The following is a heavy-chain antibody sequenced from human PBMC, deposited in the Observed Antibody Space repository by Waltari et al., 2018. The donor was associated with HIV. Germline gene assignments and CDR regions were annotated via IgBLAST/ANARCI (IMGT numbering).Heavy chain of an antibody. D-gene: IGHD3-16*01. Sequence: VESGGDLVNPGGSLTLSCTGSGFIFSDAWMNWVRQVTRRGREWGGRIKTEVDGVATDCAAPVKEKSSIARNDSEKILFMRKGGLKIDDEGTYFCVGGGGGAYSFRVPDAFDIWGQGTPVTVSS. J-gene: IGHJ3*02. CDR1: GFIFSDAW. CDR3: VGGGGGAYSFRVPDAFDI. V-gene: IGHV3-15*07. CDR2: IKTEVDGVAT.